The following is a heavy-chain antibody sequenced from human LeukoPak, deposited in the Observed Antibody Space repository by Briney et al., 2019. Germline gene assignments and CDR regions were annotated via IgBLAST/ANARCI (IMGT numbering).Heavy chain of an antibody. J-gene: IGHJ5*02. D-gene: IGHD3-10*01. CDR2: IYHSGST. CDR3: AREVTMVRGVRAWFDP. Sequence: SETLSLTCTVSGYSISSGYYWGWIRQPPGKGLEWIGSIYHSGSTYYNPSLKSRVTISVDTSENQFSLKLSSVTAADTAVYYCAREVTMVRGVRAWFDPWGQGTLVTVSS. CDR1: GYSISSGYY. V-gene: IGHV4-38-2*02.